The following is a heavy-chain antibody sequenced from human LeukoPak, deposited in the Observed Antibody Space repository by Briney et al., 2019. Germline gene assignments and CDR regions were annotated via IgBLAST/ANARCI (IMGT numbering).Heavy chain of an antibody. CDR3: ARSGAPPHYYYYYMDV. CDR1: GYIFTSYI. D-gene: IGHD7-27*01. V-gene: IGHV7-4-1*02. CDR2: INTNTGNP. Sequence: EASVKVSCKASGYIFTSYIMNWVRQAPGQGLEWMGWINTNTGNPTYAQGFTGRFVFSLDTSVSTAYLQINSLKAEDTAVYFCARSGAPPHYYYYYMDVWGKGTTVTVSS. J-gene: IGHJ6*03.